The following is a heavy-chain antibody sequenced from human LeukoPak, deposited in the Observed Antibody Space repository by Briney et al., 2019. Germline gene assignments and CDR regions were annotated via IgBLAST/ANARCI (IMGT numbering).Heavy chain of an antibody. Sequence: ASMKVSCKASGYTITGNYIHWVRQAPGQGLEWMGWINPNNGGTNYAHKFQGRVTMTRDTSISTAYMELSGPTSDDTAVYYCARGAGVRGSYSFDYWGQGTLVTVSS. J-gene: IGHJ4*02. D-gene: IGHD1-26*01. CDR3: ARGAGVRGSYSFDY. CDR1: GYTITGNY. CDR2: INPNNGGT. V-gene: IGHV1-2*07.